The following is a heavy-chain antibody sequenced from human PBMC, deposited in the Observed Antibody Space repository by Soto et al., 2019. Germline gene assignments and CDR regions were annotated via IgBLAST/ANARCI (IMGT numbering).Heavy chain of an antibody. CDR3: AHRGGATVGLYYFDY. D-gene: IGHD3-16*01. CDR1: GFSLSTTGLG. J-gene: IGHJ4*02. V-gene: IGHV2-5*01. Sequence: SGPTLVNPTQTLTLTCTFSGFSLSTTGLGVSWIRQPPGKALEWLALIYWYDDKRYSPSLKSRLTITKDTSKNQVVLTMTNMDPVDTATYYCAHRGGATVGLYYFDYWGQGALVTVSS. CDR2: IYWYDDK.